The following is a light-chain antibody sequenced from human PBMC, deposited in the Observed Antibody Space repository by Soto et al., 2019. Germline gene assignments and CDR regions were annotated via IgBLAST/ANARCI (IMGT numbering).Light chain of an antibody. Sequence: EIVLTQSPATLSLSPGERATLSCRASQSVSRHLAWYQQKPGQAPRLLIYDASNRATGIPARFSGSGSGTDFTLTISSLEPEDSAVSYCQQRSNWLTFGGGTKVEIK. CDR1: QSVSRH. J-gene: IGKJ4*01. CDR2: DAS. CDR3: QQRSNWLT. V-gene: IGKV3-11*01.